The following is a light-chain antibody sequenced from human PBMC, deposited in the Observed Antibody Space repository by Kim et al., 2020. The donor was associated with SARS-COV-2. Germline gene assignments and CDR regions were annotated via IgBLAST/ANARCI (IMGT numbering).Light chain of an antibody. CDR1: NIGSKS. Sequence: SYELTQPPSVSVAPGKTAKITCGGNNIGSKSVHWYQQKPGQAPVVGIYYDSARPSGISERFSGPNPGNTATPTLRRVAAGDEAAHYRQVWDRSSDRPVFG. V-gene: IGLV3-21*04. CDR3: QVWDRSSDRPV. CDR2: YDS. J-gene: IGLJ2*01.